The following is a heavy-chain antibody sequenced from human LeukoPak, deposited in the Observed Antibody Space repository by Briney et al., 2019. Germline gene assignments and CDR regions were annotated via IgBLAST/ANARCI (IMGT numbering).Heavy chain of an antibody. CDR3: ARDGLRDDAFDI. CDR1: GGSISSGGYY. CDR2: IYHSGST. V-gene: IGHV4-30-2*01. Sequence: PSETLSLTCTVSGGSISSGGYYWSWIRQPPGKGPEWIGYIYHSGSTYYNPSLKSRVTISVDRSKNQFSLKLSSVTAADTAVYYCARDGLRDDAFDIWGQGTMVTVSS. J-gene: IGHJ3*02.